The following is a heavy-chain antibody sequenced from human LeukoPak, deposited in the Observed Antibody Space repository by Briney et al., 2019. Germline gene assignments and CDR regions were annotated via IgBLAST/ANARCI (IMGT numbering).Heavy chain of an antibody. CDR3: AKQDPYTSGWHP. D-gene: IGHD6-19*01. V-gene: IGHV3-23*01. Sequence: GGSLRLSCAASGFPFSNFAMSWVRQAPGKGLEWVSGISDSGGGTYYADSVKGRFTISRDNSKNTLWLQMNSLRADDTAVYYCAKQDPYTSGWHPWRQGTLVTVSS. CDR2: ISDSGGGT. J-gene: IGHJ5*02. CDR1: GFPFSNFA.